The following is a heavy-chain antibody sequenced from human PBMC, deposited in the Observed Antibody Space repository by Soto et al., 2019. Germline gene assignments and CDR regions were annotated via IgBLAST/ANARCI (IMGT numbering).Heavy chain of an antibody. Sequence: QITLKESGPPLVKPTQSLTLTCTFSGFSLSTSGVGVGWIRPPPGKALEWLALIYWYDDTRYSPSLKSRLTFSKDTSKNQVGMTRAGMDPADTATYDCAVHRQEGSRWTILQATSWYFDLWGRGSLVTVSS. J-gene: IGHJ2*01. CDR2: IYWYDDT. V-gene: IGHV2-5*01. CDR3: AVHRQEGSRWTILQATSWYFDL. CDR1: GFSLSTSGVG. D-gene: IGHD6-13*01.